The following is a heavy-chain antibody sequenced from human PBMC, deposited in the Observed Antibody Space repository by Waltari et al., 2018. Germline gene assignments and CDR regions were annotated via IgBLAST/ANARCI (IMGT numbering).Heavy chain of an antibody. Sequence: QVQLVQSGAEVTKPGASVKVSCKASGYTFTSYDINWVRQATGQGLEWMGGIIPIFGTANYAQKFQGRVTITADESTSTAYMELSSLRSEDTAVYYCARRVRGELYWYFDLWGRGTLVTVSS. CDR3: ARRVRGELYWYFDL. D-gene: IGHD3-10*01. J-gene: IGHJ2*01. CDR2: IIPIFGTA. V-gene: IGHV1-69*01. CDR1: GYTFTSYD.